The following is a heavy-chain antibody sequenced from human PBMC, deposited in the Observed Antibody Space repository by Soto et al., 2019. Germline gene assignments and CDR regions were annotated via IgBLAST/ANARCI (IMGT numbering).Heavy chain of an antibody. D-gene: IGHD6-19*01. CDR1: GSRFSNCV. CDR3: ASNQWLVLDY. Sequence: ASVKVSCNVSGSRFSNCVMSWVRQAPGHGLEWLGRIIPIFNSTNYAQKLQGRVTMTTDTSTSTAYMELRSLRSDDTAVYYCASNQWLVLDYWGQGTLVTVSS. CDR2: IIPIFNST. J-gene: IGHJ4*02. V-gene: IGHV1-18*01.